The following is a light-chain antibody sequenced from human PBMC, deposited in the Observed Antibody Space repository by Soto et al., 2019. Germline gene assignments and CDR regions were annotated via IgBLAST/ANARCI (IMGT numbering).Light chain of an antibody. CDR1: QSVSSSY. CDR2: GAS. V-gene: IGKV3-20*01. J-gene: IGKJ1*01. Sequence: EIVLTQSPGTLSLSPGERATLSCRASQSVSSSYLAWYQQKPGQAPRLLIYGASSRATGIPDRFSGSVSGTDFTLTISRLEPEDFAVYYCQQYGSSLWTFGHGTKVELK. CDR3: QQYGSSLWT.